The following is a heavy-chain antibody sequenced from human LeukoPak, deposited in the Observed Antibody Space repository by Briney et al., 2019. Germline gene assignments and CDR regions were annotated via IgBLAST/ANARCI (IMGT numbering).Heavy chain of an antibody. D-gene: IGHD4-17*01. CDR2: LSYSGSP. CDR1: GASISTSDDY. CDR3: ARSRMTTVTIFDY. V-gene: IGHV4-39*07. Sequence: SETLSLTCTVSGASISTSDDYWGWIRQPPGKGLEWIGSLSYSGSPYYNPSLKTRVTISVDTSKNQFSLKLSSVTAADTAVYYCARSRMTTVTIFDYWGQGTLVTVSS. J-gene: IGHJ4*02.